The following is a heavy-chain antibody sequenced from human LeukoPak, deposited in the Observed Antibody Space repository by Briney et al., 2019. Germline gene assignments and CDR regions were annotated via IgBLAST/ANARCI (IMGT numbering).Heavy chain of an antibody. J-gene: IGHJ5*02. CDR2: MNPNSGGT. CDR1: GYTFTSYD. D-gene: IGHD3-22*01. Sequence: ASVKVSCKASGYTFTSYDINWVRQATGQGLEWMGWMNPNSGGTNYAQKFQGRVTMTRDTSISTAYMELSRLRSDDTAVYYCAIPNYHDSKAWGQGTLVTVSS. V-gene: IGHV1-2*02. CDR3: AIPNYHDSKA.